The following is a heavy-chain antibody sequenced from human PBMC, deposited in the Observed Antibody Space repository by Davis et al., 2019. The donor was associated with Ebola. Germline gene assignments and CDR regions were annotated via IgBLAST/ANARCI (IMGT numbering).Heavy chain of an antibody. CDR1: GFTFSSYG. CDR2: ISYDGSNK. D-gene: IGHD3-16*01. J-gene: IGHJ4*02. Sequence: GESLKISCAASGFTFSSYGIHWVRQAPGKGLEWVAVISYDGSNKYYADSVKGRFTISRDNSKNTLYLQMNSLRAEDTAVYYCANGGPGGGYRGNYYFDYWGQGTLVTVSS. V-gene: IGHV3-30*18. CDR3: ANGGPGGGYRGNYYFDY.